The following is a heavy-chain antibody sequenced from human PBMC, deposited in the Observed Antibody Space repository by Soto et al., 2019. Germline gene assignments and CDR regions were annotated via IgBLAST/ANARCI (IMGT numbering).Heavy chain of an antibody. CDR2: ISSSSYI. J-gene: IGHJ4*02. CDR1: TFSSYS. V-gene: IGHV3-21*01. CDR3: ARAGSAFDY. D-gene: IGHD6-25*01. Sequence: TFSSYSMNWVRQAPGKGLEWVSSISSSSYIYYADSVKGRFTISRDNAKNSLYLQMNSLRAEDTAVYYCARAGSAFDYWGQGTLVTVSS.